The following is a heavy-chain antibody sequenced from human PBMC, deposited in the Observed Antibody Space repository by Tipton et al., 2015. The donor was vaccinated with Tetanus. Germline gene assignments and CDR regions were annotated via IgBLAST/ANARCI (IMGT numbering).Heavy chain of an antibody. V-gene: IGHV3-23*01. J-gene: IGHJ3*02. CDR2: ISGSGGST. CDR3: ARDPGYFDSSGYYGYASDM. CDR1: GFTFSSYA. D-gene: IGHD3-22*01. Sequence: SLRLSCAASGFTFSSYAMSWVRQAPGKGLEWVSAISGSGGSTYYADSVKGRFTIPRDNSKNTLYLQMNSLRAEDTAVYYCARDPGYFDSSGYYGYASDMWGQGTMVTVSS.